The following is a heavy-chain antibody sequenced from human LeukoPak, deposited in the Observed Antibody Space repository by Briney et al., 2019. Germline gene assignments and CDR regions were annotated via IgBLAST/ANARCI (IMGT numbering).Heavy chain of an antibody. CDR2: IIPMFGTA. J-gene: IGHJ4*02. CDR3: ARQAYGSGSPFDY. V-gene: IGHV1-69*06. D-gene: IGHD3-10*01. Sequence: SVTVSCMSSGGTFSSYEISWVRQAPGQGLEWMGGIIPMFGTAKYAQKFQGRVTITADKSTSTAYMELSSLGSEDTAVYYCARQAYGSGSPFDYWGQGTLVTVSS. CDR1: GGTFSSYE.